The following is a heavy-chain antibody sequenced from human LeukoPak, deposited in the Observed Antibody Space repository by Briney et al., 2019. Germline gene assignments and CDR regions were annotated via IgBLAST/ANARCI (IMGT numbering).Heavy chain of an antibody. Sequence: GGSLRLSCAASGFTFSSYAMSWVRQAPGKGLEWVSAISGSGGSTYYADSVKGRFTISRDNSKNTLYLQMNSLRAEDTAVYYCAKEGAVMRWLQLPYFDYWGQGTLVTVSS. D-gene: IGHD5-24*01. V-gene: IGHV3-23*01. CDR3: AKEGAVMRWLQLPYFDY. J-gene: IGHJ4*02. CDR1: GFTFSSYA. CDR2: ISGSGGST.